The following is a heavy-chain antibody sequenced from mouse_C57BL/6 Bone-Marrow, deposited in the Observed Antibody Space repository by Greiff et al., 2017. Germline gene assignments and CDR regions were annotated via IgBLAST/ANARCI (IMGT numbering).Heavy chain of an antibody. CDR1: GFTFSSYG. Sequence: EVQRVESGGDLVKPGGSLKLSCAASGFTFSSYGMSWVRQTPDKRLEWVATISSGGSYTYYPDSVKGRFTISRDNAKNTRYLQMSSLKSEDTAMYYCARPITTVVAPYFDYWGQGTTLTVSS. D-gene: IGHD1-1*01. CDR2: ISSGGSYT. CDR3: ARPITTVVAPYFDY. V-gene: IGHV5-6*01. J-gene: IGHJ2*01.